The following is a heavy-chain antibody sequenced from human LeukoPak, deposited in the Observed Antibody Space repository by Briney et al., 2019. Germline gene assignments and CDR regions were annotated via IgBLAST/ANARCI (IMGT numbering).Heavy chain of an antibody. CDR3: ARGGNRFGGFYFDY. CDR1: ADSLSSGGHY. D-gene: IGHD3-10*01. J-gene: IGHJ4*02. Sequence: KPSETLSLTCTVSADSLSSGGHYWAWIRQLPGKGLESIGFIHHSASSRHNPSLKDRVAISVDASRKQFALRLSSVTAADTAIYYCARGGNRFGGFYFDYWGQGIQVIVSS. V-gene: IGHV4-31*03. CDR2: IHHSASS.